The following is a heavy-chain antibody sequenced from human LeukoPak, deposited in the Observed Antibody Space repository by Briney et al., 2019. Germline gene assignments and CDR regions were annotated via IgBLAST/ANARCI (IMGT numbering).Heavy chain of an antibody. CDR3: AKGGYGGNSPSDV. D-gene: IGHD4-23*01. V-gene: IGHV3-23*01. Sequence: GGSLRLSCAASGFTFSSYAMSWVRQAPGKGLEWVSAISGSGGSTYYTDSVKGRFTISRDNSKNTLYLQMNSLRAEDTAVYYCAKGGYGGNSPSDVWGQGTTVTVSS. CDR2: ISGSGGST. J-gene: IGHJ6*02. CDR1: GFTFSSYA.